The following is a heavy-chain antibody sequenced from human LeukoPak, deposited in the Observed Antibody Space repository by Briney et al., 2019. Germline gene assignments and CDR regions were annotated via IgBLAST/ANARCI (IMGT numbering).Heavy chain of an antibody. Sequence: SVKVSCKASGYTFTSYGISWVRQAPGQGLEWMGGIIPIFGTANYAQKFQGRVTITTDESTSTAYMELSSLRSEDTAVYYCAREVPISWNYDEDYYYYMDVWGKGTTVTVSS. V-gene: IGHV1-69*05. CDR3: AREVPISWNYDEDYYYYMDV. CDR1: GYTFTSYG. D-gene: IGHD1-7*01. J-gene: IGHJ6*03. CDR2: IIPIFGTA.